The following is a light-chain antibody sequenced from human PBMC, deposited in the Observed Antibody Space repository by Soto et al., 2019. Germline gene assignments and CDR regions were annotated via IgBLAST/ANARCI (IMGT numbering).Light chain of an antibody. CDR1: QSVSST. Sequence: VVMTQSPATLSVSPWERSTLSCRASQSVSSTLAWYQQKPGQAPRLLIYGASSRATGIPDRFSDSGSGTDFTLTISRLEPEDFAVYYCQQYGNSPITFGQGTRLEI. CDR3: QQYGNSPIT. J-gene: IGKJ5*01. CDR2: GAS. V-gene: IGKV3-20*01.